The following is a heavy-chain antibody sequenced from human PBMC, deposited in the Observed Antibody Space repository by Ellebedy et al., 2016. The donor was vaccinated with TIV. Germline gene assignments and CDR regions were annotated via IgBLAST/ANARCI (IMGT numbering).Heavy chain of an antibody. CDR1: GGSLNNYY. CDR2: VNLRGYS. D-gene: IGHD3-9*01. J-gene: IGHJ6*03. V-gene: IGHV4-34*01. CDR3: ARAGPFGPWLRLYYYYYLEV. Sequence: SETLSLTCDVIGGSLNNYYWSWIRQAPGKGLEWIGEVNLRGYSKYEPSLESRVSISVDTSNNRFSLKLTSVTAADTAVYFFARAGPFGPWLRLYYYYYLEVWGQGTKVTVSS.